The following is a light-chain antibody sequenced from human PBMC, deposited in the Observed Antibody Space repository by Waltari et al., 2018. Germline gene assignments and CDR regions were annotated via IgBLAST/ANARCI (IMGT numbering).Light chain of an antibody. CDR2: EVS. J-gene: IGLJ2*01. CDR3: SSYTSSSTPV. Sequence: QSALTQPPSVSGSPGQSVTISCTGTSSDVGSYNRVSWYQQPPRTAPKLMIYEVSNRPSGVPYRFSGSKSGNTAFLTISWLQAEDEADYYCSSYTSSSTPVFGGGSKLTVL. CDR1: SSDVGSYNR. V-gene: IGLV2-18*02.